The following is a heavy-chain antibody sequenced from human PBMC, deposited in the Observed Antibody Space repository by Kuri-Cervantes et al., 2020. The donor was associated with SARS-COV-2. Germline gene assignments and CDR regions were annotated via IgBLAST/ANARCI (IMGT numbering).Heavy chain of an antibody. Sequence: SETLSLTCDISGDSVSSNNAAWNWIRQSPSRGLEWLGRTYYRSNWYYNYAISVKSRITINSDTSKNQFSLQLSSVTPEDTAVYYCARHAVTRGLASWFDPWGQGTLVTVSS. J-gene: IGHJ5*02. CDR3: ARHAVTRGLASWFDP. CDR2: TYYRSNWYY. V-gene: IGHV6-1*01. CDR1: GDSVSSNNAA. D-gene: IGHD4-17*01.